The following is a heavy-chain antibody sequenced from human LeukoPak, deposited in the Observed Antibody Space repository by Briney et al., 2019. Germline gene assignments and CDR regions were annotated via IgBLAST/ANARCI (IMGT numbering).Heavy chain of an antibody. J-gene: IGHJ4*02. CDR1: RFTFSNYW. D-gene: IGHD3-22*01. CDR2: IKQDGSEK. Sequence: GGSLRLSCVVSRFTFSNYWMSWVRHAPGKWLEWVANIKQDGSEKYYVDSVKGRFTISRDNAKNSLYLQMNSLRAEDTAVYYCARDLYRIVVVPHYFDYWGQGTLVTVSS. V-gene: IGHV3-7*01. CDR3: ARDLYRIVVVPHYFDY.